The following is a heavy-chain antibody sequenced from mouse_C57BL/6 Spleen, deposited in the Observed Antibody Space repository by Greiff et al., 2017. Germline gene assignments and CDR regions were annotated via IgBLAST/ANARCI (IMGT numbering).Heavy chain of an antibody. D-gene: IGHD2-10*01. CDR2: ISSGSSTI. CDR3: ARAYYGNFAY. V-gene: IGHV5-17*01. J-gene: IGHJ3*01. Sequence: EVKVVESGGGLVKPGGSLKLSCAASGFTFSDYGMHWVRQAPEKGLEWVAYISSGSSTIYYADTVKGRFTISRDNAKNTLFLQMTSLRSEDTAMYYCARAYYGNFAYWGQGTLVTVSA. CDR1: GFTFSDYG.